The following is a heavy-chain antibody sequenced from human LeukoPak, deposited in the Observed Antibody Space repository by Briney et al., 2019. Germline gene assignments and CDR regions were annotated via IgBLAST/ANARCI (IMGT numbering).Heavy chain of an antibody. CDR3: VRTQAYSYGSGSYGAFDI. J-gene: IGHJ3*02. V-gene: IGHV4-30-4*01. CDR2: IYHSGNT. D-gene: IGHD3-10*01. Sequence: SQTLSLTCTVSGGSISSGDYYWSWIRQPPGKGLEWIGYIYHSGNTYYNPSLRSRLTISVDTSKNQFSLKLSSVTAADTAVYYCVRTQAYSYGSGSYGAFDIWGQGTKVTVPS. CDR1: GGSISSGDYY.